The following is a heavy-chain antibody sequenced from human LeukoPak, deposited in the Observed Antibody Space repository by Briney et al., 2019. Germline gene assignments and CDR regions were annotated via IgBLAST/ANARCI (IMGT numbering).Heavy chain of an antibody. CDR1: GGTFSSYA. CDR3: ARDGAGPGCSSTSCYGSKSLDY. CDR2: IIPIFGTA. J-gene: IGHJ4*02. V-gene: IGHV1-69*13. D-gene: IGHD2-2*01. Sequence: SVKVSCKASGGTFSSYAISWVLQAPGQGLEWMGGIIPIFGTANYAQKFQGRVTITADESTSTAYMELSSLRSEDTAVYYCARDGAGPGCSSTSCYGSKSLDYWGQGTLVTVSS.